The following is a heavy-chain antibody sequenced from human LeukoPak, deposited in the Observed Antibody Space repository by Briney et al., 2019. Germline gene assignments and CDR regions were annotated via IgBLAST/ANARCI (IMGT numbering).Heavy chain of an antibody. V-gene: IGHV4-30-4*01. CDR2: IYYSGST. CDR3: ARNDIVVVPAARGVRGPFDY. CDR1: GGSISSGDSY. J-gene: IGHJ4*02. Sequence: PSETLSLTCTVSGGSISSGDSYWSWIRQPPGKGLEWIGYIYYSGSTYYNPSLKSRVTISVDTSKNQFSLKLSSVTAADTAVYYCARNDIVVVPAARGVRGPFDYWGQGTLVTVSS. D-gene: IGHD2-2*01.